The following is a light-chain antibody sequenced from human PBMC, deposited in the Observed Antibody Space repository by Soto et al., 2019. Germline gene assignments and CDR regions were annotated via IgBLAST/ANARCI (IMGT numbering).Light chain of an antibody. V-gene: IGLV2-14*01. Sequence: QSVLTQPASVSGSPGQSITISCTGTSSDVGGYNYVSWYQQHPGKAPKLMIYDVSNRPSGVSNRFSGSKSGNTASLTISGLQAEDEADYDCNSYTSISTRLHVFGTGTKLTVL. J-gene: IGLJ1*01. CDR2: DVS. CDR3: NSYTSISTRLHV. CDR1: SSDVGGYNY.